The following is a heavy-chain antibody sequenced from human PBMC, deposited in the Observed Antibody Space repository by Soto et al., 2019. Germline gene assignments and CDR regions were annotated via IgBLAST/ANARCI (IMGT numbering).Heavy chain of an antibody. V-gene: IGHV5-51*01. D-gene: IGHD2-2*02. CDR1: GYSFTSYW. Sequence: GESLKISCMGSGYSFTSYWIAWVRQMPGKGLEWMGIIYPGDSDTRYSPSFQSQVSISADKSISTAYLQWSSLRASDTAIYYCARQYFITTSCYIGMDVWGQGTTLTVYS. CDR2: IYPGDSDT. CDR3: ARQYFITTSCYIGMDV. J-gene: IGHJ6*02.